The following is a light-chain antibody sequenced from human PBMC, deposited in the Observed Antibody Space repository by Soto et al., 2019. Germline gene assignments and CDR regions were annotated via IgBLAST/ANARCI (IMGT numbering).Light chain of an antibody. CDR2: KAS. Sequence: DLQMTQSPSTLSASVGDRVTITCRASQSISSWLAWYQQKPGKAPKLLIYKASSLESGVPSRFSGSGSGTEFTLTISSLQPDDFATYYCQQYNSYRRTFGQGTKVEIK. V-gene: IGKV1-5*03. J-gene: IGKJ1*01. CDR1: QSISSW. CDR3: QQYNSYRRT.